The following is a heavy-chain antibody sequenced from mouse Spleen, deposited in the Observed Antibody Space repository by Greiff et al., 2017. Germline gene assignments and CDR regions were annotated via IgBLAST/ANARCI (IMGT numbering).Heavy chain of an antibody. D-gene: IGHD1-1*01. CDR2: IYPGSGST. V-gene: IGHV1-55*01. CDR1: GYTFTSYW. J-gene: IGHJ3*01. CDR3: ARSGDGSSYVGFAY. Sequence: QVQLQQPGAELVKPGASVKMSCKASGYTFTSYWITWVKQRPGQGLEWIGDIYPGSGSTNYNEKFKSKATLTVDTSSSTAYMQLSSLTSEDSAVYYCARSGDGSSYVGFAYWGQGTLVTVSA.